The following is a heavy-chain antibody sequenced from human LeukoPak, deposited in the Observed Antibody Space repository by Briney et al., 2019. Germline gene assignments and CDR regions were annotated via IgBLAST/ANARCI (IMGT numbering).Heavy chain of an antibody. CDR2: ISSSSSYI. V-gene: IGHV3-21*01. D-gene: IGHD3-22*01. CDR1: GFTFSSYS. Sequence: PGGSLRLSCAASGFTFSSYSMNWVRQAPGKGLEWVSSISSSSSYIYYADSVKGRFTISRGNAKNSLYLQMNSLRAEDTAVYYCARDPDYYDSSGSDYWGQGTLVTVSS. J-gene: IGHJ4*02. CDR3: ARDPDYYDSSGSDY.